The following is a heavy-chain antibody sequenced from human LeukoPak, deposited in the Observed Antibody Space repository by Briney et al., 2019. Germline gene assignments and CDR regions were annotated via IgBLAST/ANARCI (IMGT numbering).Heavy chain of an antibody. CDR1: GLTLSGYW. D-gene: IGHD5-18*01. Sequence: GGSLRLSCAASGLTLSGYWMHWVRQAPGKGLVWVSRINGDASSTSYADSVKGRFTISSDNAKSTLYLQMNSLRVEDTAVYYCARARGNTYGYFEYWGQGTLVTASS. CDR3: ARARGNTYGYFEY. CDR2: INGDASST. V-gene: IGHV3-74*01. J-gene: IGHJ4*02.